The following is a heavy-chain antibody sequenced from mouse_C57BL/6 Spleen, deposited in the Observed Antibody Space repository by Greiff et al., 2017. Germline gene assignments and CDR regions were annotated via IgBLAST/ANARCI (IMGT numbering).Heavy chain of an antibody. CDR3: ARGATVGATDY. CDR1: GYTFTSYW. J-gene: IGHJ2*01. Sequence: VQLVESGAELVRPGSSVKLSCKASGYTFTSYWMHWVKQRPIQGLEWIGNIDPSDSETHYNQKFKDKATLTVDKSSSTAYMQLSSLTSEDSAVYCCARGATVGATDYWGQGTTLTVSS. D-gene: IGHD1-1*01. V-gene: IGHV1-52*01. CDR2: IDPSDSET.